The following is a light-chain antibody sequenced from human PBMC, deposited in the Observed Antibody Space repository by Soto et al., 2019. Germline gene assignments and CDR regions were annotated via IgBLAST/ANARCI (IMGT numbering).Light chain of an antibody. J-gene: IGKJ4*01. V-gene: IGKV1-5*01. CDR2: DGS. CDR1: QSISSW. Sequence: DIQMTQSPSTLSASVGDRVTITCRASQSISSWLAWYQQKPGKAPKLLIYDGSILESGVPSRFSGSGSGTEFTLTISSLQPDDFATYYCQQYNSYSLTFGGGTKVDIK. CDR3: QQYNSYSLT.